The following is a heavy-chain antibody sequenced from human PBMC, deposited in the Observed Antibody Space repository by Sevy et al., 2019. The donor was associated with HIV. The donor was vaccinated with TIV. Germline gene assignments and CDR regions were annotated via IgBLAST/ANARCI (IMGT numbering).Heavy chain of an antibody. V-gene: IGHV3-48*02. CDR1: GFTFSSYS. Sequence: GGSLRLSCAASGFTFSSYSMNWVRHAPGKGLEWVSYISSSSSTIYYADSVKGRFTISRDNAKNSLYLQMNSLRDEDTAVYYCARPNYYDSSGGGYWGQGTLVTVSS. J-gene: IGHJ4*02. CDR3: ARPNYYDSSGGGY. D-gene: IGHD3-22*01. CDR2: ISSSSSTI.